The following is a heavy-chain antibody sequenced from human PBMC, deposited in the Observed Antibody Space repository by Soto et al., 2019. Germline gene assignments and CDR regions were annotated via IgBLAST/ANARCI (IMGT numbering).Heavy chain of an antibody. J-gene: IGHJ4*02. V-gene: IGHV3-74*01. CDR2: INSDGSST. CDR1: GFTFISYW. Sequence: VVSLRLSWGASGFTFISYWMHWVRQAPGKGLVWVSRINSDGSSTSYADSVKGRFTISRDNAKNTLYLQMNSLRAEDTAVYYCTRGNYYDSSVIGKVDYWGQGTLVTVSS. CDR3: TRGNYYDSSVIGKVDY. D-gene: IGHD3-22*01.